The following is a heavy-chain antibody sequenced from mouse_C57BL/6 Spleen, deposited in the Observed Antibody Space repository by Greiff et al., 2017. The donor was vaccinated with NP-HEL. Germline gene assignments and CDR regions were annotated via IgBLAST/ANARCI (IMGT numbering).Heavy chain of an antibody. CDR2: IDPSDSET. CDR3: ARGGGNYFWFAY. Sequence: QVQLQQPGAELVRPGSSVKLSCKASGYTFTSYWMHWVKQRPIQGLEWIGNIDPSDSETHYNQKFKDKATLTVDKSSSTAYMQLSSLTSEDSAVYDCARGGGNYFWFAYWGQGTLVTVSA. V-gene: IGHV1-52*01. D-gene: IGHD2-1*01. J-gene: IGHJ3*01. CDR1: GYTFTSYW.